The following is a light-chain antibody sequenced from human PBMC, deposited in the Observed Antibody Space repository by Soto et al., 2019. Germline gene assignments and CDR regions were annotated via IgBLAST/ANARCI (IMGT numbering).Light chain of an antibody. CDR1: QSVSSN. CDR3: QQYYSPPLT. Sequence: EIVLTQSPATLSVSPGERATLSCRASQSVSSNLAWYQQNPGQAPRLLLYGSSTRATGIPGRFSGSGSGTEFTLTISSLQSEDFAVYDCQQYYSPPLTFGTGTRVVIK. V-gene: IGKV3-15*01. CDR2: GSS. J-gene: IGKJ1*01.